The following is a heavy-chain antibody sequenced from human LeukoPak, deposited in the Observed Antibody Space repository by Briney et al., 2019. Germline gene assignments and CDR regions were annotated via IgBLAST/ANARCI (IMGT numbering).Heavy chain of an antibody. CDR3: ASFQGRFFLPSDY. Sequence: SVKVSCKASGITFSNYAISWVRQAPGQGLEWMGGVIPIFGTADYARKLQGRVTITADEFTNTAYTELSSLRSEDTAVYYCASFQGRFFLPSDYWGQGTLVTVSS. CDR2: VIPIFGTA. J-gene: IGHJ4*02. V-gene: IGHV1-69*01. CDR1: GITFSNYA. D-gene: IGHD2/OR15-2a*01.